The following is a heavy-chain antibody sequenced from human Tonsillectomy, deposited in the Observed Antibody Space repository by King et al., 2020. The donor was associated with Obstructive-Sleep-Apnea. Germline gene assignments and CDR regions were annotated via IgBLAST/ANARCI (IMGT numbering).Heavy chain of an antibody. Sequence: VQLVQSGGGVVQPGRSLRLSCAASGFTFSTYGIHWVRQPPGKGLEWVVFIRNDANRKCYADSVKGRFTISSDNSNNTLFLQMNTLRTEDTAVYYCAREGPVTDTWAAFDIWGQGTMVTVSS. D-gene: IGHD2-21*02. CDR2: IRNDANRK. J-gene: IGHJ3*02. V-gene: IGHV3-30*02. CDR3: AREGPVTDTWAAFDI. CDR1: GFTFSTYG.